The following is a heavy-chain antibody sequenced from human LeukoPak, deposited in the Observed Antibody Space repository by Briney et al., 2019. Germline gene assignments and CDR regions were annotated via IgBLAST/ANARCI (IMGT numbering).Heavy chain of an antibody. CDR1: GFTVSSNY. CDR3: ARRKGDGSGHHYFDF. J-gene: IGHJ4*02. Sequence: GGSLRLSCAASGFTVSSNYMTWVRQAPGKGLEWVSVIYRDGNTYYADSVKGRFTISRDNSKNTMYLQMNSLRAEDTAVYYCARRKGDGSGHHYFDFWGQGTLVTVSS. V-gene: IGHV3-66*04. CDR2: IYRDGNT. D-gene: IGHD3-22*01.